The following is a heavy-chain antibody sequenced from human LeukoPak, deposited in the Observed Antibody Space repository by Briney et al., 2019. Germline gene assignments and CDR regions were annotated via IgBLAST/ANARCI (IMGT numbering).Heavy chain of an antibody. CDR1: GYTFTSYD. CDR2: MNPNSGNT. J-gene: IGHJ6*03. D-gene: IGHD2-2*01. V-gene: IGHV1-8*01. Sequence: ASVKVSCKASGYTFTSYDINWVRQATGQGLEWMGWMNPNSGNTGYAQKFQGRVTMTTDTSTSTAYMELRSLRSDDTAVYYCARTGYCSSTSCYRIDYYYYYMDVWGKGTTVTISS. CDR3: ARTGYCSSTSCYRIDYYYYYMDV.